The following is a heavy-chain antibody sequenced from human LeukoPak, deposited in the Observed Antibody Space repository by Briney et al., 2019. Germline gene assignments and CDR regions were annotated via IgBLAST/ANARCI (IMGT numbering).Heavy chain of an antibody. CDR2: IRTSAEGANYA. Sequence: GGSLRLSCAPSGFSFTDYPMNWVRQAPGKGLEWVSNIRTSAEGANYAYYPDSVKGRVTISRDDAKNTLYLHMNSLRDDDTAVYYCASDQRYAFDYWGQGSLVTVSS. CDR3: ASDQRYAFDY. V-gene: IGHV3-48*02. CDR1: GFSFTDYP. D-gene: IGHD3-9*01. J-gene: IGHJ4*02.